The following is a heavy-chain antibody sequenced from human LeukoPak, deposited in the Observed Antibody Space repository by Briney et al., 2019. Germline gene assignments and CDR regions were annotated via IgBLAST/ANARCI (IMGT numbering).Heavy chain of an antibody. D-gene: IGHD3-22*01. CDR2: ISAYNGNT. CDR3: ARHRVYYDSSGYYLSAFDI. J-gene: IGHJ3*02. CDR1: GYTFTSYG. Sequence: GASVKVSCKASGYTFTSYGISWVRQAPGQGLEWMGWISAYNGNTNYAQELQGRVTMTTDTSTSTAYRELRSLRSDDTAVYYCARHRVYYDSSGYYLSAFDIWGQGTMVTVSS. V-gene: IGHV1-18*01.